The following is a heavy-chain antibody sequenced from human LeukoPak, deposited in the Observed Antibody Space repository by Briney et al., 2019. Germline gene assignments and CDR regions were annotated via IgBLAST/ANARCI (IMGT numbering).Heavy chain of an antibody. CDR2: IYYSGSTN. Sequence: TSETLSLTCTVSGGSISFYYWSWIRQPPGKGLEWIGYIYYSGSTNNYNPSLKSRVTISVDTSKNQFSLKLSSVTAADTAVYYCARHQAGYDYWGQGTLVTVSS. CDR3: ARHQAGYDY. D-gene: IGHD3-9*01. J-gene: IGHJ4*02. V-gene: IGHV4-59*08. CDR1: GGSISFYY.